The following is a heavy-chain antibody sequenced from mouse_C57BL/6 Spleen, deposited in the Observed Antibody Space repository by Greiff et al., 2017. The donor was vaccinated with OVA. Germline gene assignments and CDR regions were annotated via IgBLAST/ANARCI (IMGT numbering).Heavy chain of an antibody. V-gene: IGHV1-19*01. D-gene: IGHD2-4*01. CDR3: ARGRDYRYFDV. Sequence: EVMLVESGPVLVKPGASVKMSCKASGYTFTDYYMNWVKQSHGKSLEWIGVINPYNGGTSYNQKFKGKATLTVDKSSSTAYMELNSLTSEDSAVYYCARGRDYRYFDVWGTGTTVTVSS. CDR2: INPYNGGT. J-gene: IGHJ1*03. CDR1: GYTFTDYY.